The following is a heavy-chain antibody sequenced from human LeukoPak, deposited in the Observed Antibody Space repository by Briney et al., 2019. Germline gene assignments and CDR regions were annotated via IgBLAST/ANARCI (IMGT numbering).Heavy chain of an antibody. D-gene: IGHD3-22*01. V-gene: IGHV3-23*01. CDR3: AKDSGYRGYKRSSSGYSYYFDY. J-gene: IGHJ4*02. CDR2: ISGSGGST. CDR1: GFTFSSYA. Sequence: PGGSLRLSCAASGFTFSSYAMSWVRQAPGKGLEWVSAISGSGGSTYYADSVKGRFTISRDNSKNTLYLQMNSLRAEDTAVYYCAKDSGYRGYKRSSSGYSYYFDYWGQGTLVTVSS.